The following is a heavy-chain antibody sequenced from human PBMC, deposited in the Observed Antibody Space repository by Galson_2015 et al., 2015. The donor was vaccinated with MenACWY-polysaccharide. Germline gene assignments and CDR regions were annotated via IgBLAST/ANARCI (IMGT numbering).Heavy chain of an antibody. J-gene: IGHJ4*02. CDR2: ISWNSGSI. Sequence: SLRLSCAASGFTFDDYAMHWVRQAPGNGLEWVSGISWNSGSIGYADSVKGRFTISRDNAKNSLYLQMNSLRAEDTALYYCAKGKGSMAGFAFDYLGQGTLVSVSS. V-gene: IGHV3-9*01. D-gene: IGHD6-19*01. CDR1: GFTFDDYA. CDR3: AKGKGSMAGFAFDY.